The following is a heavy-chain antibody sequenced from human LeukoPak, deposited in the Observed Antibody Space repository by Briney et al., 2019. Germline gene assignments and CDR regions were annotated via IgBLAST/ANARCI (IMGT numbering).Heavy chain of an antibody. Sequence: GGSLRLSCAASGFTFSSYDMHWVRQTTGKGLEWVSGIATAGDTYYPGPVKGRFTISRENAKNSLYLQMNSLRAGDTAVYYCAREATSGSSIFDYWGQGTLVTVSS. D-gene: IGHD1-26*01. J-gene: IGHJ4*02. CDR3: AREATSGSSIFDY. CDR2: IATAGDT. V-gene: IGHV3-13*01. CDR1: GFTFSSYD.